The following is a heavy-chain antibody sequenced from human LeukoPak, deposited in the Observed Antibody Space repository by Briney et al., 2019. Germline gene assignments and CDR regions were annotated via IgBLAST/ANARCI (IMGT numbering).Heavy chain of an antibody. J-gene: IGHJ4*02. D-gene: IGHD6-19*01. CDR1: GGSIWSSSYH. CDR2: IYYSGST. Sequence: PSETLSLTCTVSGGSIWSSSYHWGWIRQPPGKGLEWIGSIYYSGSTYYNASLKSRGTISVDTSKNQFSLKLNSVTAADTAVYFCARQVVAVAGTGYFDYWGQGTLVTVSS. CDR3: ARQVVAVAGTGYFDY. V-gene: IGHV4-39*01.